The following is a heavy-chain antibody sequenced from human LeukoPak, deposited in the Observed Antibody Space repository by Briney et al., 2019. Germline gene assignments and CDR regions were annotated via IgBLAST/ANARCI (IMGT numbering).Heavy chain of an antibody. CDR3: ARGGGDWNY. V-gene: IGHV1-2*02. CDR1: GYTFTGYY. CDR2: INPNSGGT. Sequence: GAPVKVSCKASGYTFTGYYMHWVRQAPGQGLEWMGWINPNSGGTSYAQKFQGRVTMTRDTSISTAYMELNRLTSDDTAVHYCARGGGDWNYWGQGTLVTVSS. J-gene: IGHJ4*02. D-gene: IGHD2-21*02.